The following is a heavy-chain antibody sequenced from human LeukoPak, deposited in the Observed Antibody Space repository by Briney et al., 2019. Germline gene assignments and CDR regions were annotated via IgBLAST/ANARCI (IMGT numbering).Heavy chain of an antibody. J-gene: IGHJ4*02. CDR1: GFTFSAYA. CDR3: AKRRYGDYGDFDY. D-gene: IGHD4-17*01. V-gene: IGHV3-23*01. Sequence: GGSPRLSCAASGFTFSAYAMSWVRQAPGKGLEWVSTISGSGGSTYYADSVKGRFSVSRDNSKNTVYLQMNSLRAEDTVVYYCAKRRYGDYGDFDYWGQGTLVTVSS. CDR2: ISGSGGST.